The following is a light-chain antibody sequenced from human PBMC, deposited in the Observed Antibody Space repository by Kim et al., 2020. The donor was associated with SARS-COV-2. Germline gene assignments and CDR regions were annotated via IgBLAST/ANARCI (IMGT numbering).Light chain of an antibody. CDR1: SSDIGGYNY. J-gene: IGLJ3*02. V-gene: IGLV2-14*01. CDR2: DVN. CDR3: GSYTSSSTLL. Sequence: QSALTQPASVSGSPGQSITISCTGTSSDIGGYNYVSWYQRHPGKAPRLMIFDVNKRPSGVSNRFSGSKSGNTASLTISGLQTEDEADYYCGSYTSSSTLLFGGGTQLTVL.